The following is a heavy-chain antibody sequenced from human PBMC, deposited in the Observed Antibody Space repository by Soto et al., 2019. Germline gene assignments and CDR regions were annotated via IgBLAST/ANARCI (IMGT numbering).Heavy chain of an antibody. CDR3: AKQYYYDSSGYYTPGWYYFDY. CDR1: GFTFSSYA. Sequence: GGSLRLSCAASGFTFSSYAMSWVRQAPGKGLEWVSAISGSGGSTYYADSVKGRFTISRDNSKNTLYLQMNSLRAEDTAVYYCAKQYYYDSSGYYTPGWYYFDYWGQGTLVTVSS. D-gene: IGHD3-22*01. J-gene: IGHJ4*02. V-gene: IGHV3-23*01. CDR2: ISGSGGST.